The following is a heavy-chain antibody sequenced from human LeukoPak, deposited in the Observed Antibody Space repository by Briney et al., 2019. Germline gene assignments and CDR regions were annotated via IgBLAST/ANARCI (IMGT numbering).Heavy chain of an antibody. CDR3: TTDDSGGYCSGGSCYAVDY. CDR1: GFTFSNAW. D-gene: IGHD2-15*01. Sequence: GGSLRLSCAASGFTFSNAWMSWVRQAPGKGLEWVRRIKSKTDGGTTDYAAPVKGRFTISRDDSKNTLYLQMNSLKTEDTAVYYCTTDDSGGYCSGGSCYAVDYWGQGTLVTVSS. V-gene: IGHV3-15*01. J-gene: IGHJ4*02. CDR2: IKSKTDGGTT.